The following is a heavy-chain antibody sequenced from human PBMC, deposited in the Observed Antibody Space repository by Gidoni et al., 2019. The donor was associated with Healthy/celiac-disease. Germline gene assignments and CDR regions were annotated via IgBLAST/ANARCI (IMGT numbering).Heavy chain of an antibody. CDR2: IWYDGSNK. CDR1: GFIFSSYG. D-gene: IGHD1-26*01. J-gene: IGHJ6*02. V-gene: IGHV3-33*01. CDR3: ARDRGWELLSYGMDV. Sequence: QVQLVESGGGVVQPGRSLRLSCAASGFIFSSYGMHWVRQAPGKGLEWVAVIWYDGSNKYYADSVKGRFTISRDNSKNTLYLQMNSLRAEDTAVYYCARDRGWELLSYGMDVWGQGTTVTVSS.